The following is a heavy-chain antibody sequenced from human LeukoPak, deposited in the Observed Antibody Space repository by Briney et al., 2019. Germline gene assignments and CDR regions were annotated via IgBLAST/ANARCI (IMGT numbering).Heavy chain of an antibody. CDR3: ARGANRYYYDSSGYFQH. CDR1: GGSISSGGYS. CDR2: IYLSGST. V-gene: IGHV4-30-2*01. Sequence: SETLSLTCAVSGGSISSGGYSWSWIRQPPGTGLEWIGYIYLSGSTFYNPSLKSRVTISVDRSKNQFSLKLSSVTAADTAVYYCARGANRYYYDSSGYFQHWGQGTLVTVSS. J-gene: IGHJ1*01. D-gene: IGHD3-22*01.